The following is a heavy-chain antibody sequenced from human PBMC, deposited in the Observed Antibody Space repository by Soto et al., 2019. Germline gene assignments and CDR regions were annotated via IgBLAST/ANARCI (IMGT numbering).Heavy chain of an antibody. J-gene: IGHJ4*02. CDR1: GYTFTRYY. CDR2: INPGDATT. V-gene: IGHV1-46*01. Sequence: ASVKVSCKASGYTFTRYYIHWVRQAPGQGLEWMGVINPGDATTSYEQKFQGRVTMTRDTSTSTVYMELSSLRSEDTAVYYCARDRVGDGNCEGYWGQGTLVTVSS. CDR3: ARDRVGDGNCEGY. D-gene: IGHD2-15*01.